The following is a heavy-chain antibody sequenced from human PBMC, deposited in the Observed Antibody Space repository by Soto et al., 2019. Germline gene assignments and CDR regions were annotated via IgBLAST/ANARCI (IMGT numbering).Heavy chain of an antibody. CDR3: ARLNDSSGYSTLYFDY. CDR2: IIPILGIA. Sequence: QVQLVQSGAEVKKPGSSVKVSCKASGGTFSSYTISWVRQAPGQGLEWMGRIIPILGIANYAQKFQGRVTITADKSTSTDYMELSSLRSEDTAVYYCARLNDSSGYSTLYFDYWGQGTLVTVSS. V-gene: IGHV1-69*02. CDR1: GGTFSSYT. D-gene: IGHD3-22*01. J-gene: IGHJ4*02.